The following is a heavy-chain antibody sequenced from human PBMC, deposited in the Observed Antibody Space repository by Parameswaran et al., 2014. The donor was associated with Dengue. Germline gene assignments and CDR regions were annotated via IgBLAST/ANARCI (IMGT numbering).Heavy chain of an antibody. D-gene: IGHD2-8*01. CDR2: IDWDDDK. J-gene: IGHJ5*02. Sequence: WIRQPPGKALEWLALIDWDDDKYYSTSLKTRLTISKDTSKNQVVLTMTNMDPVDTATYYCARIKMGSSWFDPWGQGTLVTVSS. CDR3: ARIKMGSSWFDP. V-gene: IGHV2-70*01.